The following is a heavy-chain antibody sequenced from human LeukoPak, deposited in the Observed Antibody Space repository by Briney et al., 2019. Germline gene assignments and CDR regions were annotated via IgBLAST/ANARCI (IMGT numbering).Heavy chain of an antibody. Sequence: PGGSLRLSCATSGFTFRSYWMTWVRQAPGKGLEWVANIKQDGSDKYYVDSVKGRFTISRDNAKNSLYLQMNSLRDEDTAVYYCARAEEQRWGYVDYWGQGTLVTVSS. D-gene: IGHD5-24*01. CDR2: IKQDGSDK. CDR3: ARAEEQRWGYVDY. V-gene: IGHV3-7*04. CDR1: GFTFRSYW. J-gene: IGHJ4*02.